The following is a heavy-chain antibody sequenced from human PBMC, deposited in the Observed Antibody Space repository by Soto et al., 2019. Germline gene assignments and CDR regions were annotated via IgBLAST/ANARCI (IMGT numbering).Heavy chain of an antibody. V-gene: IGHV1-69*06. CDR1: GGTFSSYA. CDR2: IIPIFGTA. D-gene: IGHD3-9*01. Sequence: GASVKVSCKASGGTFSSYAISWVRQAPGQGLEWMGGIIPIFGTANYAQKFQGRVTITADKSTSTAYMELSSLRSEDTAVYYCARAENYVLRYFDWSYLFDYRGQGTLVTVSS. CDR3: ARAENYVLRYFDWSYLFDY. J-gene: IGHJ4*02.